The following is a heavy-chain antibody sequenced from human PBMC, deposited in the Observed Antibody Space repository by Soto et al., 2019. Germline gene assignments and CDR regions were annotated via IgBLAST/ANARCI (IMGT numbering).Heavy chain of an antibody. J-gene: IGHJ4*02. D-gene: IGHD4-17*01. CDR3: ARVGAPVTSQALGFDH. V-gene: IGHV4-59*11. CDR1: GGSISSHY. CDR2: LYYTGST. Sequence: PSETLSLTCTVSGGSISSHYWSWVRQPPGKGLEWIGYLYYTGSTNYNASLKSQVTMSLDTSKNQFSLMLTSVTAADTAVYYCARVGAPVTSQALGFDHWGQGILVPVYS.